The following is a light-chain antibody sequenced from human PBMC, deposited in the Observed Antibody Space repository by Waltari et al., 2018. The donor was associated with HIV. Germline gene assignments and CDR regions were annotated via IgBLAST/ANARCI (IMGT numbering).Light chain of an antibody. CDR3: SSYAGSNNFVV. CDR2: EAT. V-gene: IGLV2-8*01. Sequence: QSALTQPPSASGSPGQSVTISCTGINSDVGSYKYVSWYQQHPGKVPKLMIYEATNVPSGDPDRFLGSKSVNTASLTVSGLQAEDEADYYGSSYAGSNNFVVFGGGTKLTVL. J-gene: IGLJ2*01. CDR1: NSDVGSYKY.